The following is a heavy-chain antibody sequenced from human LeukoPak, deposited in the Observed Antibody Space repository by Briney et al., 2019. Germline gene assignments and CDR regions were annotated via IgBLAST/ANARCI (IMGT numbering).Heavy chain of an antibody. V-gene: IGHV3-30*18. J-gene: IGHJ4*02. Sequence: GGSLRLSCAASGFTFSSYGMHGVRQAPGKGLEWVAVISYDGSNKYYADSVKGRFTISRDNSKNTLYLQMNSLRAEDTAVYYCAKDGGIAVAGTFDYWGQGTLVTVSS. CDR2: ISYDGSNK. D-gene: IGHD6-19*01. CDR1: GFTFSSYG. CDR3: AKDGGIAVAGTFDY.